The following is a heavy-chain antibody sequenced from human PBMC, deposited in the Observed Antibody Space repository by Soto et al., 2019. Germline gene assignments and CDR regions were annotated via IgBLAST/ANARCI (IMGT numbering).Heavy chain of an antibody. Sequence: PGESLKISCTGSGYDFNTNWFGWVRQLPGRGLEWVGIMYPGDSDTRYNPSLQGHVTLSVDVTVSTAFLQWRSLETSDTGMYFCARRPRDCNKTSCYYADHWGQGTQVTVSS. CDR3: ARRPRDCNKTSCYYADH. V-gene: IGHV5-51*01. CDR2: MYPGDSDT. CDR1: GYDFNTNW. J-gene: IGHJ4*02. D-gene: IGHD3-3*01.